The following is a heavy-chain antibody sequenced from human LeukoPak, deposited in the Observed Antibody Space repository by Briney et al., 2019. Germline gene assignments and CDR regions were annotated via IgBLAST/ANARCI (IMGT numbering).Heavy chain of an antibody. J-gene: IGHJ5*02. D-gene: IGHD6-19*01. CDR2: IYYSGST. CDR1: GGSISSRSYY. V-gene: IGHV4-39*01. Sequence: SETLSLTCTVSGGSISSRSYYWGWIRHPPGKGLEWIGSIYYSGSTYYNPSLKSRVTISVDTSKNQFSLKLSSVTAADTAVYYCAVAETPRGWFDPWGQGTLVTVSS. CDR3: AVAETPRGWFDP.